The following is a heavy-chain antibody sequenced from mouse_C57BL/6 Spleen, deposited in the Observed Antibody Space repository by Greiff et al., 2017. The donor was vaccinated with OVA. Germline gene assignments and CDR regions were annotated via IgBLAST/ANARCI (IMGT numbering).Heavy chain of an antibody. V-gene: IGHV1-7*01. CDR2: INPSSGYT. J-gene: IGHJ3*01. D-gene: IGHD3-2*02. Sequence: QVQLQQPGAELAKPGASVKLSCKASGYTFTSYWMHWVKQRPGQGLEWIGYINPSSGYTKYNQKFKGKATLTADTSSSPAYMQLSSLTYQDSAVSYCARDGLTAQATPFAYWGQGTLVTVSA. CDR3: ARDGLTAQATPFAY. CDR1: GYTFTSYW.